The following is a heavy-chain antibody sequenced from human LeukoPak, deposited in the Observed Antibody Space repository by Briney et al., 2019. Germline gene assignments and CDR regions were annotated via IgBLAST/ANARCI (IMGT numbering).Heavy chain of an antibody. J-gene: IGHJ4*02. CDR1: GYTLTELS. CDR3: ATVQIDYGDYAYYFDY. V-gene: IGHV1-24*01. Sequence: ASVKVSCKVSGYTLTELSMHWVRQAPGKGLEWMGGFDPEGGETIYAQKFQGGVTMTEDTSTDTAYMELSSLRSEDTAVYYCATVQIDYGDYAYYFDYWGQGTLVTVSS. CDR2: FDPEGGET. D-gene: IGHD4-17*01.